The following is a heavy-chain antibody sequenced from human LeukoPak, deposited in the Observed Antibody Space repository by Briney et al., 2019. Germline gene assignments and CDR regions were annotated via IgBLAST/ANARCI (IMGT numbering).Heavy chain of an antibody. D-gene: IGHD3-16*01. J-gene: IGHJ4*02. CDR2: IGGNGET. CDR3: AKASWVSSTDAVR. Sequence: GGSLRLSCAASGLSFSSFAMSWVRQGPARGLEWVSSIGGNGETFYADSVKGRFTLSSDSSRNTVYFQLNNLRVEDTAIYYCAKASWVSSTDAVRWGQGTLVTVSS. CDR1: GLSFSSFA. V-gene: IGHV3-23*01.